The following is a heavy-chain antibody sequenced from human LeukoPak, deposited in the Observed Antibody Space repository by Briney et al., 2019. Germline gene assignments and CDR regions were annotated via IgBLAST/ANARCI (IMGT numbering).Heavy chain of an antibody. Sequence: LSLTCTVSGGSISSYYWSWIRQPPGKGLDWVSYISTSGSGSTRYYADSVKGRFTISRDNAKNTLYLQMNSLRAEDTAVYYCARGWGSAAVTLDSWGQGTLVTVSS. D-gene: IGHD4-23*01. J-gene: IGHJ4*02. V-gene: IGHV3-11*04. CDR2: ISTSGSGSTR. CDR3: ARGWGSAAVTLDS. CDR1: GGSISSYY.